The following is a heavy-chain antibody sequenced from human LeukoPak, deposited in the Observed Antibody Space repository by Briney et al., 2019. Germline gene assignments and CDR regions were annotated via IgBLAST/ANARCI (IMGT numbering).Heavy chain of an antibody. V-gene: IGHV1-58*02. D-gene: IGHD2-2*01. CDR1: GFTFTSSA. CDR3: AAVVVGSDYYYMDV. J-gene: IGHJ6*03. CDR2: IVVGSGNT. Sequence: SVKVSCKASGFTFTSSAMQWVRQARGQRLEWIGWIVVGSGNTNYAQKFQERVTITRDMSTSTAYMELSSLRSEDTAVYYCAAVVVGSDYYYMDVWGKGTTVTVSS.